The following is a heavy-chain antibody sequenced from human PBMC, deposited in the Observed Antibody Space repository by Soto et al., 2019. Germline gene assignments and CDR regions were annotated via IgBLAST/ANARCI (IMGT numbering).Heavy chain of an antibody. D-gene: IGHD1-1*01. V-gene: IGHV3-11*01. CDR2: INPRGETR. Sequence: GGSLRLSCAASGFTFSDYYMNWIRQAPGQGLEWLSFINPRGETRYIADSMRGRFTFSRDNARRSLYLQMDRLRADDTAVYYCARSGIPLIEILDYWGHGTLVTVSS. CDR1: GFTFSDYY. J-gene: IGHJ4*01. CDR3: ARSGIPLIEILDY.